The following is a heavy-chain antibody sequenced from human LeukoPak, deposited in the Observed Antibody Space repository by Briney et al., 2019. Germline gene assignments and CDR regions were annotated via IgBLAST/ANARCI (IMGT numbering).Heavy chain of an antibody. D-gene: IGHD5-18*01. V-gene: IGHV3-7*01. CDR1: GFTFSSYW. CDR3: AARGYSYGWDASDI. Sequence: GGSLRLSCAASGFTFSSYWMSWVRQAPGKGLEWVANIKQDGSEKYYVDSVKGRFTISRDNAKNSLYLQMNSLRAEDTAVYYCAARGYSYGWDASDIWGQGTMVTVSS. CDR2: IKQDGSEK. J-gene: IGHJ3*02.